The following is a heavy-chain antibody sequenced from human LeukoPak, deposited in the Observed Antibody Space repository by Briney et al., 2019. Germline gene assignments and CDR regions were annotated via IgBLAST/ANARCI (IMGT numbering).Heavy chain of an antibody. CDR2: ISSSSSYI. V-gene: IGHV3-21*01. D-gene: IGHD2-2*01. J-gene: IGHJ4*02. CDR1: GFTFSSYS. Sequence: PGGSLRLSCAASGFTFSSYSMNWVRQAPGKGLEWVSSISSSSSYIYYADSVKGRFTISRDNAKNSLYLQMNSLRAEDTAVYYCARDEVVYCSSTSCLNFDYWGQGTLVTVSS. CDR3: ARDEVVYCSSTSCLNFDY.